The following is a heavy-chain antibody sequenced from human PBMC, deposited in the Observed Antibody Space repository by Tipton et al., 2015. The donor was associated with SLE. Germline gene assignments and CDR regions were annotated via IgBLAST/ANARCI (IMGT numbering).Heavy chain of an antibody. CDR2: IKGKANSYVT. CDR3: SSPPVVAD. Sequence: WIRQASGKGLEWLGRIKGKANSYVTAYAGSVNGRFTISRDDSKNTAYLQMNSLKTDDTAVYYCSSPPVVADWGQGTLVTVSS. V-gene: IGHV3-73*01. J-gene: IGHJ4*02. D-gene: IGHD2-15*01.